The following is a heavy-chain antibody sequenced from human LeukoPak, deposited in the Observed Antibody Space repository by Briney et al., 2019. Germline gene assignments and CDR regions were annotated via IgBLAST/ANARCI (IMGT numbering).Heavy chain of an antibody. CDR1: GGTFSSYA. CDR2: ISAYNGNT. J-gene: IGHJ5*02. CDR3: ARDQHSSGWYQNNWFDP. D-gene: IGHD6-19*01. Sequence: ASVKVSCKASGGTFSSYAISWVRQAPGQGLEWMGWISAYNGNTSYAQKLQGRVTMTTDTSTSTAYMELRSLRSDDTAVYYCARDQHSSGWYQNNWFDPWGQGTLVTVSS. V-gene: IGHV1-18*01.